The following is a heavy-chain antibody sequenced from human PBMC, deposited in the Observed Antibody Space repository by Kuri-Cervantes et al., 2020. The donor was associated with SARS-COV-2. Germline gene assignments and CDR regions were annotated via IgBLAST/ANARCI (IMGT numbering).Heavy chain of an antibody. D-gene: IGHD4-17*01. CDR3: ARDHGDYYFDY. J-gene: IGHJ4*02. V-gene: IGHV3-21*01. CDR1: GFTFSSYS. CDR2: ISSSSSYI. Sequence: GESLKISCAASGFTFSSYSMNWVRQAPGKGLEWVSSISSSSSYIYYADSVKDRFTISRDNAKNSLYLQMNSLRAEDTAVYYCARDHGDYYFDYWGQGTLVTVSS.